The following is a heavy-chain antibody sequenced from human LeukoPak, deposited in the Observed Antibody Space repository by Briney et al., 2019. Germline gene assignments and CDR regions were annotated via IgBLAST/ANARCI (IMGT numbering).Heavy chain of an antibody. V-gene: IGHV1-69*13. D-gene: IGHD2-15*01. CDR1: GGTFSSYA. CDR2: IIPIFGTA. J-gene: IGHJ6*03. Sequence: SVKVSCKASGGTFSSYAISWVRQAPGQGLEWMGGIIPIFGTANYAQKFQGRVTITADESTSTAYMELSSLRSEDTAVYYCARRALGYCSGGSCYKLYGYYYYMDVWGTGTTVTVSS. CDR3: ARRALGYCSGGSCYKLYGYYYYMDV.